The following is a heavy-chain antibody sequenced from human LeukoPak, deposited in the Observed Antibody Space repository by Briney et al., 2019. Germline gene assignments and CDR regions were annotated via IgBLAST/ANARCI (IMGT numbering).Heavy chain of an antibody. CDR1: GFTFSDYY. CDR3: AKGCSGGTCYSAVVVY. Sequence: GGSLRLSCAASGFTFSDYYMSWIRQAPGKGLEWVAVIWYDGSNKYYADSVKGRFTISRDNSKNTLYLQMNSLRAEDTAVYYCAKGCSGGTCYSAVVVYWGQGTLVTVSS. CDR2: IWYDGSNK. V-gene: IGHV3-33*06. D-gene: IGHD2-15*01. J-gene: IGHJ4*02.